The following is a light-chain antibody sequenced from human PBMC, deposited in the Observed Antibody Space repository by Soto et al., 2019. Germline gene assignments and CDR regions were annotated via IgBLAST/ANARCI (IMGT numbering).Light chain of an antibody. J-gene: IGKJ1*01. V-gene: IGKV1-5*03. CDR2: KAS. CDR1: QTISSW. Sequence: DIQMTQSPSTLSGSVGDRVTITCRASQTISSWLAWYQQKPGKAPKLLIYKASTLKSGVPSRFSGSGSGTEFTLTIRSLQPDDFATYYCQLYNSYSEAFGQGTKVQLK. CDR3: QLYNSYSEA.